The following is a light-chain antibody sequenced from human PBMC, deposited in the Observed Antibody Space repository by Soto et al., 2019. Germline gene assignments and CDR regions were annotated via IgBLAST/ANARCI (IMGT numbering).Light chain of an antibody. CDR3: QSYDNSLSGYV. J-gene: IGLJ1*01. CDR2: GNN. CDR1: SSNIGAGYD. V-gene: IGLV1-40*01. Sequence: QSVLTQPPSVSGAPGQRVTISCTGSSSNIGAGYDVHWYQQLPGTAPKLLIYGNNNRPSGVPDRFSGSKSGTSASLAITGLQAEDEADYSCQSYDNSLSGYVFGTGTQLTVL.